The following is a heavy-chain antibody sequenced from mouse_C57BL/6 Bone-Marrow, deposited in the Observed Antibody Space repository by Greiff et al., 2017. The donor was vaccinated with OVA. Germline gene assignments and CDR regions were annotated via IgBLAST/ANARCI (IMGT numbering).Heavy chain of an antibody. Sequence: HVQLQPSGAELARPGASVKLSCKASGYTFTSYGISWVKQRTGQGLEWIGEIYPRSGNTYYNEKFKGKATLTADKSSSTAYMELRSLTSEDAAVYFCARGTTVVAEDFDYWGQGTTLTVSS. J-gene: IGHJ2*01. D-gene: IGHD1-1*01. CDR3: ARGTTVVAEDFDY. CDR1: GYTFTSYG. V-gene: IGHV1-81*01. CDR2: IYPRSGNT.